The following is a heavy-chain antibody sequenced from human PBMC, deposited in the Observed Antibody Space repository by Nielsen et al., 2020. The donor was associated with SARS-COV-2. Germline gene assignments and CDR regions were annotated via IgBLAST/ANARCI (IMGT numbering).Heavy chain of an antibody. V-gene: IGHV1-2*04. J-gene: IGHJ4*02. Sequence: ASVPVSCKASGYTFTGYYMHWVRQAPAQGLEWMGWINPNSGGTNYAQKFQGWVTMTRDTSISTAYMELSRLRSDDTAVYYCARGGQLGIWSRVADGFDYWGQGTLVTVSS. D-gene: IGHD7-27*01. CDR3: ARGGQLGIWSRVADGFDY. CDR1: GYTFTGYY. CDR2: INPNSGGT.